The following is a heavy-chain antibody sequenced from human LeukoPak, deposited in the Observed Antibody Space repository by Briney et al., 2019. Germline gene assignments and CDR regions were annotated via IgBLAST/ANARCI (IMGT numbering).Heavy chain of an antibody. V-gene: IGHV3-30-3*01. CDR2: ISYDGSNK. D-gene: IGHD6-13*01. J-gene: IGHJ3*02. CDR3: ARDGLIAAAGAVDAFDI. CDR1: GFTFSIYA. Sequence: GGSLRLSCAASGFTFSIYAMHWVRQAPGKGLEWVAVISYDGSNKYYADSVKGRFTTSRDNSKNTLYLQMNSLRAEDTAVYYCARDGLIAAAGAVDAFDIWGQGTMVTVSS.